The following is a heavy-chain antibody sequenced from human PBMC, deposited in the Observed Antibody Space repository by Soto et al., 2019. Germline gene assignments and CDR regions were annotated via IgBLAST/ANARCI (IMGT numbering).Heavy chain of an antibody. CDR2: IFSNDEK. J-gene: IGHJ5*02. CDR3: ASTYTTSWYWFDP. Sequence: QVTVKESGPVLVKPTETLTLTCTVSGFSLSNAGLGVSWIRQPPGKALEWLAHIFSNDEKSYSTSLKSRLTISKDTSKSQVVLTRSIMDPVDTATYYCASTYTTSWYWFDPWGQGTLVTVSS. V-gene: IGHV2-26*04. D-gene: IGHD6-13*01. CDR1: GFSLSNAGLG.